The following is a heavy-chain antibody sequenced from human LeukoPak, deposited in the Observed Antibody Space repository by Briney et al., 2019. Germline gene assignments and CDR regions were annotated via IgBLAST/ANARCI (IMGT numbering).Heavy chain of an antibody. Sequence: GGSLRLSCAASGFTFSSYSMNWVRQAPGKGLEWVSSISSSSSSYIYYADSVKGRFTISRDNAKNSLYLQMNSLRAEDTAVYYCARDEFLGYDSSGRKRYYYMDVWGKGTTVTVSS. J-gene: IGHJ6*03. D-gene: IGHD3-22*01. CDR3: ARDEFLGYDSSGRKRYYYMDV. V-gene: IGHV3-21*01. CDR1: GFTFSSYS. CDR2: ISSSSSSYI.